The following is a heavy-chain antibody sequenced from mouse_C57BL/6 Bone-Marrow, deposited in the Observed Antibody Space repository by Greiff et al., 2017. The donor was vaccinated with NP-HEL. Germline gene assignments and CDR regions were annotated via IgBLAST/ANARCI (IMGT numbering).Heavy chain of an antibody. D-gene: IGHD2-4*01. CDR3: AIYDYDAWYFDV. J-gene: IGHJ1*03. CDR2: IWSGGST. V-gene: IGHV2-2*01. Sequence: VQLVESGPGLVQPSQSLSITCTVSGFSLTSYGVHWVRQSPGKGLEWLGVIWSGGSTDYNAAFISRLSISKDNSKSQVFFKMNSLQADDTAIYYCAIYDYDAWYFDVWGTGTTVTVSS. CDR1: GFSLTSYG.